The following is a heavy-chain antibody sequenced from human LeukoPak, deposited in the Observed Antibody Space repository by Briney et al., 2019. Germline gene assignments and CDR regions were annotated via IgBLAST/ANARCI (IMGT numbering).Heavy chain of an antibody. V-gene: IGHV3-30*02. Sequence: GGSLRLSCAASGFTFSSYWMSWVRQAPGKGLEWVTFIRYDGNNKYYADSVKGRFTISRDNSKNTLYLQMNSLRAEDTAVYYCAKDSSGNYSTELDYWGQGTLVTVSS. CDR1: GFTFSSYW. J-gene: IGHJ4*02. CDR3: AKDSSGNYSTELDY. CDR2: IRYDGNNK. D-gene: IGHD1-26*01.